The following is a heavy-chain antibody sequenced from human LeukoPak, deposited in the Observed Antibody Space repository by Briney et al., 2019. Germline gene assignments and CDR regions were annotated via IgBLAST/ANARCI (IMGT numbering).Heavy chain of an antibody. V-gene: IGHV3-11*04. Sequence: GGSLRLSCGASGFTFSDYYMSWIRQAPGKGLEWVSYISSSGSTIYYADSVKGRFTISRDNAKNSLYLQMNSLRAEDTAVYYCAREVYSGYHFDYWGQGTLVTVSS. J-gene: IGHJ4*02. CDR3: AREVYSGYHFDY. D-gene: IGHD5-12*01. CDR1: GFTFSDYY. CDR2: ISSSGSTI.